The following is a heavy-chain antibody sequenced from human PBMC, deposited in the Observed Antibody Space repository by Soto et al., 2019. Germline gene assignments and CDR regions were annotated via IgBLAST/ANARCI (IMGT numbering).Heavy chain of an antibody. CDR2: IDPSDSYT. CDR3: ARGAGGARAFDI. D-gene: IGHD3-10*01. Sequence: PGESLKISCKGSGYSFTSYWISWVRQMPGKGLEWMGRIDPSDSYTNYSPSFQGHVTISADKSISTAYLQWSSLKASDTAMYFCARGAGGARAFDIWGQGTMVTVSS. J-gene: IGHJ3*02. CDR1: GYSFTSYW. V-gene: IGHV5-10-1*01.